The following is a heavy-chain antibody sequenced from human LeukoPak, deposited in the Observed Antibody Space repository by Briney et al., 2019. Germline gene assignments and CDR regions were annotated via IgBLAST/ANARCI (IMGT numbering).Heavy chain of an antibody. CDR3: ARDRYYYFDY. J-gene: IGHJ4*02. V-gene: IGHV4-59*01. D-gene: IGHD1-1*01. CDR2: IYYSGST. CDR1: GGSISSYY. Sequence: SETLSLTCTVSGGSISSYYWSWIRQPPGKGLEWIGYIYYSGSTNYNPSLKSRVTISLDTSKSQFSLKLSSVTAADTAVYHCARDRYYYFDYWGQGTLVTVSS.